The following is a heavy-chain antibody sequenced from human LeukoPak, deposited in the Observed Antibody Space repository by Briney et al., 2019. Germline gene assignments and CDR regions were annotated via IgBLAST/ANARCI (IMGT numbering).Heavy chain of an antibody. CDR2: IYSSGST. CDR1: GVSISGFY. J-gene: IGHJ3*02. D-gene: IGHD6-13*01. Sequence: SSETLSLTCTVSGVSISGFYWAWIRQPAGKGLEWIGRIYSSGSTNYSPSLKSRVTMSVDTSRHQLSLKLSSVTAADTAVYYCATPRAGTAFDIWGQGTIVTVSS. CDR3: ATPRAGTAFDI. V-gene: IGHV4-4*07.